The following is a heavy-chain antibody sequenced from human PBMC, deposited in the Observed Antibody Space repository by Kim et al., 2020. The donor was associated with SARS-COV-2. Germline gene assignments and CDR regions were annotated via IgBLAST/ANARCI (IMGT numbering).Heavy chain of an antibody. J-gene: IGHJ6*01. V-gene: IGHV3-23*01. CDR1: GFTLTSYG. D-gene: IGHD3-22*01. Sequence: GGSLRLSCAASGFTLTSYGMSWVRQAPGKGLTWVSTITGSDGQTFYADSVKGRFTISRDISKNTLFLQMDSLRAEDTALYYCAKSHPDYSDSSGFYYH. CDR3: AKSHPDYSDSSGFYYH. CDR2: ITGSDGQT.